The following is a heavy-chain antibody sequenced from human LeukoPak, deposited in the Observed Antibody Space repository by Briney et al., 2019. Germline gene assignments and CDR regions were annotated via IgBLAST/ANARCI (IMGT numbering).Heavy chain of an antibody. CDR3: ASWSRIAARRYYYYGMDV. V-gene: IGHV3-53*01. CDR2: IYSGGST. Sequence: GRSLRLSCAASGFTVSSNYMSWVRQAPGKGLEWVSVIYSGGSTYYADSVKGRFTISRDNSKNTLYLQMNSLRAEDTAVYYCASWSRIAARRYYYYGMDVWGQGTTVTVSS. J-gene: IGHJ6*02. D-gene: IGHD6-6*01. CDR1: GFTVSSNY.